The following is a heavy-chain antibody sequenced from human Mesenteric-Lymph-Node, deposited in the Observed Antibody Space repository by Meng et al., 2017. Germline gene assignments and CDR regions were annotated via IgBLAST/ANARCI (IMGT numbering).Heavy chain of an antibody. J-gene: IGHJ4*02. CDR1: GGSFSGYY. V-gene: IGHV4-34*01. CDR2: IYYSGST. Sequence: SETLSLTCAVYGGSFSGYYWGWIRQPPGKGLEWIGSIYYSGSTYYNPSLKSRVTISVDTSKNQFSLKLSSVTAADTAVYYCARVLRYFDWPQLSDYWGQGTLVTVSS. D-gene: IGHD3-9*01. CDR3: ARVLRYFDWPQLSDY.